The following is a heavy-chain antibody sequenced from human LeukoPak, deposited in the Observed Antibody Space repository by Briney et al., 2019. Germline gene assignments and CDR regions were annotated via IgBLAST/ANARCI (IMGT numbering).Heavy chain of an antibody. CDR3: ARHRSVHYDAFDM. CDR1: GGSISSYY. V-gene: IGHV4-59*08. Sequence: SETLSLTCTGSGGSISSYYWSWHRQPPGKGLEWIGYIYYSGSTNYNPSLKSRVTISVDRSKNQFSLKLSSVTAADTAVYYCARHRSVHYDAFDMWGQGTMVTVST. D-gene: IGHD1-1*01. J-gene: IGHJ3*02. CDR2: IYYSGST.